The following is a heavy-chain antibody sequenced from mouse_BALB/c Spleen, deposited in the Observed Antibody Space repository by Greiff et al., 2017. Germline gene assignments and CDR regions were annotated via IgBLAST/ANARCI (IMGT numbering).Heavy chain of an antibody. V-gene: IGHV1-69*01. Sequence: QVQLQQPGAELVMPGASVSMSCKASGYTFTDYCMHWVKQRPGQGLEWIGAIDTSDSYTSYNQKFKGKATLTVDESSSTAYMQLSSLTSEDSAVYYCARGGSYGSDYWGQGTTLTVSS. D-gene: IGHD2-10*02. CDR3: ARGGSYGSDY. J-gene: IGHJ2*01. CDR2: IDTSDSYT. CDR1: GYTFTDYC.